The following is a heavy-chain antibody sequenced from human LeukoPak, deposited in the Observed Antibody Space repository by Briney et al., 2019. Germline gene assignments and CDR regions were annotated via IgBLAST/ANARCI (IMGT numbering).Heavy chain of an antibody. CDR3: AGGFRVATIDWFDP. J-gene: IGHJ5*02. V-gene: IGHV3-11*01. CDR2: TSNSGSTK. CDR1: GFTFSDYY. D-gene: IGHD5-12*01. Sequence: GGSLRLSCTASGFTFSDYYMNWIRQAPGKGLEWVSYTSNSGSTKSYADSVEGRFTISRDNAKNSLYLQMNSLRAEDTAVYYCAGGFRVATIDWFDPWGQGTLVTVSS.